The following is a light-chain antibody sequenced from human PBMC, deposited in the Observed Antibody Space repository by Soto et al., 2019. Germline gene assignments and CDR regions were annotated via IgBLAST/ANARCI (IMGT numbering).Light chain of an antibody. CDR3: QQLNSYPIT. J-gene: IGKJ5*01. V-gene: IGKV1-9*01. CDR1: QGISSF. CDR2: AAS. Sequence: IQLSQSPSSLSSSVGYSFTITCRASQGISSFLAWYQQKPGKAPKLLIYAASTLQSGVPSRFSGSGSGTDFTLTISSLQPEDFATYFCQQLNSYPITFGQGTRLEIK.